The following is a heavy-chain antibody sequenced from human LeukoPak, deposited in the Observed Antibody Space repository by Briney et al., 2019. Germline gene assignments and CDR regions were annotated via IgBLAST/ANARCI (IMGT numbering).Heavy chain of an antibody. CDR1: GGSISSSSYY. V-gene: IGHV4-39*01. D-gene: IGHD5-24*01. CDR2: IYYSGST. Sequence: SETLSLTCTVSGGSISSSSYYWGWIRQPPGKGLEWIGSIYYSGSTYYNPSLKSRVTISVDTSKDQFSLKLSSVTAADTAVYYCATNGGGYNFYFDYWGQGTLVTVSS. CDR3: ATNGGGYNFYFDY. J-gene: IGHJ4*02.